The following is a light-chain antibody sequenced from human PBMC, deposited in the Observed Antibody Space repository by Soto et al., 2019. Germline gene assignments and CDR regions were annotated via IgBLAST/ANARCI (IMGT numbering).Light chain of an antibody. CDR1: SSDVGGYNY. V-gene: IGLV2-14*01. J-gene: IGLJ1*01. CDR3: SSYTSSSTRV. CDR2: EVT. Sequence: QSALTQPASVSGSPGQSIAISCTGSSSDVGGYNYVSWYQRHPGKAPQLIIYEVTNRPSGVSNRFSGSKSGNTASLTISGLQAEDEADYYCSSYTSSSTRVFGTGTKLTVL.